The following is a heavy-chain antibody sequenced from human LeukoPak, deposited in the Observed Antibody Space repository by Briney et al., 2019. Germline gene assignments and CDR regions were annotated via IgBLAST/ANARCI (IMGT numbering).Heavy chain of an antibody. J-gene: IGHJ4*02. CDR3: ASQYSTRWLDY. CDR2: IYHSGST. D-gene: IGHD6-6*01. V-gene: IGHV4-38-2*02. CDR1: GHSLSNGYF. Sequence: SETLSLTCTVSGHSLSNGYFWGWIRQSPGKGLEWIGNIYHSGSTYYNPSLKSRVTISVDTSKNQFSLKLTSVTAADTAVYYCASQYSTRWLDYWGQGTLVTVSS.